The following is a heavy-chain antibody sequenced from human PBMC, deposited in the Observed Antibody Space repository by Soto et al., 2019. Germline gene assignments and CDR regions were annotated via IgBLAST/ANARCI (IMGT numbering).Heavy chain of an antibody. V-gene: IGHV3-23*01. CDR1: GFPYSRHA. CDR2: IGSDGST. CDR3: AKDPYNHRFDS. D-gene: IGHD1-1*01. J-gene: IGHJ4*02. Sequence: GGSMRLSCAASGFPYSRHAMAWVSRAAGRGLEWVATIGSDGSTYHEESVKGRFSISRENYGKMLHLQLNSLRVEDTGIYYCAKDPYNHRFDSWGQGPLVIVSS.